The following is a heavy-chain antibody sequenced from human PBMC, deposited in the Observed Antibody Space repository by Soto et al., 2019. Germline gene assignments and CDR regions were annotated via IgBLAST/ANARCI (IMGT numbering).Heavy chain of an antibody. Sequence: ASVKGSCKASGYTFTIYAINWVRQAPGQRLEWMGWIIPGNGNTKYAKKFQGRVTIPADASTSTAYMELSSLRSEDTAVYYCASGNYYDSSGYYYVGPQVEPFDYWGQGTLVTSPQ. CDR2: IIPGNGNT. D-gene: IGHD3-22*01. CDR3: ASGNYYDSSGYYYVGPQVEPFDY. J-gene: IGHJ4*02. CDR1: GYTFTIYA. V-gene: IGHV1-3*01.